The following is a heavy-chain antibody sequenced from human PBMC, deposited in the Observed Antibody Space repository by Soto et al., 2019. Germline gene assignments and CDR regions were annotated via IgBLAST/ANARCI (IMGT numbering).Heavy chain of an antibody. D-gene: IGHD1-1*01. CDR2: MNPSTGNS. Sequence: ASVKVSCKASRYTYTSYDIYWVRQATGQGLEWMGWMNPSTGNSGYAQKFQGRVTMTSDTSISTAHMELSSLRSEDTAVYYCARRAETNGWNGFGADKYYFDFWGQVTLVTVPS. CDR1: RYTYTSYD. CDR3: ARRAETNGWNGFGADKYYFDF. J-gene: IGHJ4*02. V-gene: IGHV1-8*01.